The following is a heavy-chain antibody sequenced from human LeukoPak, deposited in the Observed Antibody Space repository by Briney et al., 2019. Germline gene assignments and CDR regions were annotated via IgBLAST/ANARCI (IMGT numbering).Heavy chain of an antibody. V-gene: IGHV4-59*12. Sequence: SETLSLTCTVSGGSISSYYWSWIRQPPGKGLEYIGYIYYSGYTNYNPSLKSRVTISVDTSKNQFSLKLSSVTAADTAVYYCARDRTTMVAYYSYYYMDVWGKGTTVTISS. J-gene: IGHJ6*03. CDR2: IYYSGYT. CDR1: GGSISSYY. CDR3: ARDRTTMVAYYSYYYMDV. D-gene: IGHD3-10*01.